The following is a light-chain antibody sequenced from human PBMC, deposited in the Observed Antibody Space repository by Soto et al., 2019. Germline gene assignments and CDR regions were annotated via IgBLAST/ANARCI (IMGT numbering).Light chain of an antibody. CDR1: QSVSSSY. V-gene: IGKV3-20*01. CDR3: QQYGSSP. CDR2: GAS. J-gene: IGKJ1*01. Sequence: EIVLTQSPGTLSLSPGERATPSCSASQSVSSSYLAWYQQKPGQAPRLLIYGASSRATGIPDRFSGSGSGTDFTLTISRLEPEDFAVYYCQQYGSSPFGQGTKVDIK.